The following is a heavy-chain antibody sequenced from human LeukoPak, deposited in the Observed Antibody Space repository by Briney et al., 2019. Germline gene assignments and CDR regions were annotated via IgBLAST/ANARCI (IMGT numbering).Heavy chain of an antibody. V-gene: IGHV3-30*02. J-gene: IGHJ4*02. CDR1: GFTFSNYG. Sequence: GGSLRLSCAASGFTFSNYGMHWVRQAPGKGLEWVAFIRYDGSNKYYADSVKGRFTISRDNAKNSLYLQMNSLRVEDTAVYYCARGSSSWYYFDYWGQGTLVTVSS. CDR3: ARGSSSWYYFDY. D-gene: IGHD6-13*01. CDR2: IRYDGSNK.